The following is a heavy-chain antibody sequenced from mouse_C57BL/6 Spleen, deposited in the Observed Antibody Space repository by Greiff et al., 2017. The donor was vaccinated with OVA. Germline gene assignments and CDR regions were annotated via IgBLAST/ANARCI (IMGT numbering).Heavy chain of an antibody. D-gene: IGHD1-1*01. V-gene: IGHV1-69*01. Sequence: QVQLQQPGAALVMPGASVKLSCKASGYTFTSYWMHWVQQRPGQGLEWIGAIDPSDSYTNYTQTLKGKSTLTVDKSSSTAYMQLSSLTSEDAAVYYCARKDYGSCDYWGQGTTLTVCS. CDR1: GYTFTSYW. CDR2: IDPSDSYT. J-gene: IGHJ2*01. CDR3: ARKDYGSCDY.